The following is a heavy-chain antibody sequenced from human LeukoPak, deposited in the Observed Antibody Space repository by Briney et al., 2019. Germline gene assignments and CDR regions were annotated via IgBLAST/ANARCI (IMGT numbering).Heavy chain of an antibody. V-gene: IGHV4-59*01. J-gene: IGHJ4*02. D-gene: IGHD3-22*01. CDR3: ARGRHTYYYDSSGYFLV. CDR2: IYYSGST. CDR1: SGSISGYY. Sequence: SETLSLTCTVASGSISGYYWSWIRQPPGKGLEWTGYIYYSGSTNYNPSLKSRVTMTRDTSTSTVYMELSSLRSEDTAVYYCARGRHTYYYDSSGYFLVWGQGTLVTVSS.